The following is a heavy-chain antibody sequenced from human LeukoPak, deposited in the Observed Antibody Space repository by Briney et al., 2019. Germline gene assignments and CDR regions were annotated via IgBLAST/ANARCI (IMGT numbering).Heavy chain of an antibody. CDR2: IDPSDSYN. Sequence: GESPKISSRGSACIFTSYWISWLRPVPGKGLEGMGWIDPSDSYNNYSPSFQSHVTISAHNYISTAYLQWSSLKASDPAMYYGASSDDILTGYDYWGQGTLVTVSP. D-gene: IGHD3-9*01. J-gene: IGHJ4*02. V-gene: IGHV5-10-1*01. CDR1: ACIFTSYW. CDR3: ASSDDILTGYDY.